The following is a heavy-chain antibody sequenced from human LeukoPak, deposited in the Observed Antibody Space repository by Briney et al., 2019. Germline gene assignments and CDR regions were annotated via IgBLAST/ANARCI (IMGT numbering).Heavy chain of an antibody. V-gene: IGHV1-2*02. CDR1: GYTFTGYY. J-gene: IGHJ4*02. Sequence: ASVKVSCKASGYTFTGYYIHWVRQAPGQGHEWVGWINPNSGGTNFAQSFQGRVTMTSDTSINTAYMELSSLRSDDTAVYYCARSRSFYDSAGYYDFWGQGILVTVSS. D-gene: IGHD3-22*01. CDR3: ARSRSFYDSAGYYDF. CDR2: INPNSGGT.